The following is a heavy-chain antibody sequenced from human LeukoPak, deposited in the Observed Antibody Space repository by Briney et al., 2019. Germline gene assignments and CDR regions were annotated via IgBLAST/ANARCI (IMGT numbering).Heavy chain of an antibody. Sequence: GESLKISCQGAGYIFKNQWSGWVRQTPERVLEWMAIIFPGDSDARYSPSFQGRISVSVDKSIDAVYLQLDSLRASDTAIYYCARPGLGGTYYRDAFDIWGQGTMVSVSS. D-gene: IGHD1-26*01. J-gene: IGHJ3*02. CDR3: ARPGLGGTYYRDAFDI. CDR1: GYIFKNQW. CDR2: IFPGDSDA. V-gene: IGHV5-51*02.